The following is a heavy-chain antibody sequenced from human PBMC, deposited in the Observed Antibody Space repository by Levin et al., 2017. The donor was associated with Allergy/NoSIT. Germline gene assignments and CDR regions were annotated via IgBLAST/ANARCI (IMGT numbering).Heavy chain of an antibody. CDR2: IYYSGST. J-gene: IGHJ3*02. D-gene: IGHD3-22*01. V-gene: IGHV4-59*08. CDR3: ARRVYYYDSRGYDAFDI. CDR1: GGSISSYY. Sequence: SETLSLTCTVSGGSISSYYWSWIRQPPGKGLEWIGYIYYSGSTNYNPSLKSRVTISVDTSKNQFSLKLSSVTAADTAVYYCARRVYYYDSRGYDAFDIWGQGTMVTVSS.